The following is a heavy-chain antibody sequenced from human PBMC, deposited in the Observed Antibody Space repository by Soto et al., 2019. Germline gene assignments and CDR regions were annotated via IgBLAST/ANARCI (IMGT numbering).Heavy chain of an antibody. CDR3: ARTKRIPYDYDSSGYWAGFDP. J-gene: IGHJ5*02. D-gene: IGHD3-22*01. CDR2: INPNSGGT. Sequence: ASVKVSCKASGYTFTGYYMHCVRQAPGQGLEWIGWINPNSGGTNYAQKFQGWVTMTRDTSISTAYMELSRLRSDDTAVYYCARTKRIPYDYDSSGYWAGFDPWGQGTLVTVSS. V-gene: IGHV1-2*04. CDR1: GYTFTGYY.